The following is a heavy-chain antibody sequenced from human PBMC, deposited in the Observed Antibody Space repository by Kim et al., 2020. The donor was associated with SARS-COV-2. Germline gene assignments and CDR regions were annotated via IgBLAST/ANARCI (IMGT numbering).Heavy chain of an antibody. CDR3: ARRRSSGWYGAFDI. J-gene: IGHJ3*02. D-gene: IGHD6-19*01. V-gene: IGHV5-51*01. Sequence: PAFQGQVTISADKSISTAYLQWSSLKASDTAMYYCARRRSSGWYGAFDIWGQGTMVTVSS.